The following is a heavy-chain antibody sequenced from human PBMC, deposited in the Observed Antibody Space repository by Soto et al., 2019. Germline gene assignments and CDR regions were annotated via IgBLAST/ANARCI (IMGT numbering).Heavy chain of an antibody. J-gene: IGHJ6*02. CDR1: GGSFSGYY. V-gene: IGHV4-34*01. D-gene: IGHD1-26*01. CDR3: ARGHSGSYRNYYYYYGMDV. Sequence: KASETLSLTCAVYGGSFSGYYWSWIRQPPGKGLEWIGEINHSGSTNYNPSLKSRVTISVDTSKNQFSLKLSSVTAADTAVYYCARGHSGSYRNYYYYYGMDVWGQGTTVTVSS. CDR2: INHSGST.